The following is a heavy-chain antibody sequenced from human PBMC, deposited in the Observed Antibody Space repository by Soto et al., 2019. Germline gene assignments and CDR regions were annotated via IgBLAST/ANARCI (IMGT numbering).Heavy chain of an antibody. Sequence: QGHLVQSGAVVKKPGASVKVSCKASGYIFVRYGLSWVRQAPGQGLEWMGWINTYNGDTDYAQEVQGRVTMTTDTSSNTAYMELRNLRSDDTAVYYCARNAQFTDNFSFDFWGQGTLVTVSS. CDR2: INTYNGDT. D-gene: IGHD3-9*01. CDR3: ARNAQFTDNFSFDF. V-gene: IGHV1-18*01. CDR1: GYIFVRYG. J-gene: IGHJ4*02.